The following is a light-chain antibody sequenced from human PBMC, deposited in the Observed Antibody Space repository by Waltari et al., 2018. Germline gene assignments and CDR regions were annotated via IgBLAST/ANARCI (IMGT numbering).Light chain of an antibody. J-gene: IGKJ2*01. CDR2: GAS. CDR1: QTIDDY. Sequence: DIPMTQSPSSLSASVGDRVTITCRASQTIDDYLNWYQQKPGKAPKLLIYGASNLQSGVSSRFRGDGSGTHFTFTINNLQPEDFAVYYCQQSYSNPYTFGQGTKVEIK. V-gene: IGKV1-39*01. CDR3: QQSYSNPYT.